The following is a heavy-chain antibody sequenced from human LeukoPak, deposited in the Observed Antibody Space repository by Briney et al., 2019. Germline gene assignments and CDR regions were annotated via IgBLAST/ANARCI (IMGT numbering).Heavy chain of an antibody. CDR2: IIPILGIA. CDR3: ARAHRYSGSYHYYYYYGMDV. J-gene: IGHJ6*02. V-gene: IGHV1-69*04. Sequence: GASVKVSCKASGGTFSSYAISWVRQAPGQGLEWMGRIIPILGIANYAQKFQGRVTITADKSTSTACMELSSLRSEDTAVYYCARAHRYSGSYHYYYYYGMDVWGQGTTATVSS. CDR1: GGTFSSYA. D-gene: IGHD1-26*01.